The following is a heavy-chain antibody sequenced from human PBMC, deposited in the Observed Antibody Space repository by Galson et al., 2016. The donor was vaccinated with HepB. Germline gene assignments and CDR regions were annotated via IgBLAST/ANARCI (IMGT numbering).Heavy chain of an antibody. Sequence: SLRLSCAASGFTFSASSMSWVRQAPGKGLEWVSYISDSSATIYYADSVRGRFTISRDNARDSLYLQMNSLRDEDTAVYFCARAPRVRGVIAHFDSWSQGSLVTVSS. CDR2: ISDSSATI. J-gene: IGHJ5*01. CDR1: GFTFSASS. D-gene: IGHD3-10*01. V-gene: IGHV3-48*02. CDR3: ARAPRVRGVIAHFDS.